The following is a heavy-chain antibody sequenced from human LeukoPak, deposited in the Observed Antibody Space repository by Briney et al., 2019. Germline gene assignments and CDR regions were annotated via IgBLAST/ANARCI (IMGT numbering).Heavy chain of an antibody. Sequence: PGGSLRLSCAASGFTFSSYGMNWVRQAPGKGLEWVSGISGSGGTTYYADSVKGRFTISRDNSKNSLSLQVSSLRAEDTALYYCAKGSSGYFVDLWGQGTLVTVSS. CDR2: ISGSGGTT. V-gene: IGHV3-23*01. D-gene: IGHD3-22*01. CDR1: GFTFSSYG. J-gene: IGHJ5*02. CDR3: AKGSSGYFVDL.